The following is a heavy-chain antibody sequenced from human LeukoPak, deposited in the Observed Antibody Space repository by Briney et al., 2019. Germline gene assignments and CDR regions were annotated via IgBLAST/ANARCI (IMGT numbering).Heavy chain of an antibody. J-gene: IGHJ4*02. V-gene: IGHV1-2*02. CDR2: VNPNNGGT. D-gene: IGHD1-1*01. CDR1: GYTFTGYY. CDR3: ARDQGNDGDY. Sequence: ASVKVSCKASGYTFTGYYMHWVRQAPGQGLEWMGWVNPNNGGTNYAQKFQGRVTMTRDTSINTGYMELSRLRSDDTAVYYCARDQGNDGDYWGQGTLVTVSS.